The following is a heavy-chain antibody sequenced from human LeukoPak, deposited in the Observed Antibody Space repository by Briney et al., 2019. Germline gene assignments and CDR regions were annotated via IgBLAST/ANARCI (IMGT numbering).Heavy chain of an antibody. V-gene: IGHV1-2*02. CDR3: ARRGSYKYYFDY. Sequence: ASVKVSFKASGYTFTVYYMHWVRQAPGQGLEWMGWINPNSGGTNYAQKFQGRVTMTRDTSISTAYMELSRLRSDDTAVYYCARRGSYKYYFDYWGQGTLVTVSS. CDR2: INPNSGGT. D-gene: IGHD1-26*01. CDR1: GYTFTVYY. J-gene: IGHJ4*02.